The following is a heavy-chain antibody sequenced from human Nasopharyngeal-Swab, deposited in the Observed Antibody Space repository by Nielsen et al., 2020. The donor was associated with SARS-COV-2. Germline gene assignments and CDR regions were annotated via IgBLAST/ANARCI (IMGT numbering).Heavy chain of an antibody. D-gene: IGHD1-26*01. V-gene: IGHV4-59*01. J-gene: IGHJ4*02. Sequence: SETLSLTCTVSGGSISSYYWSWIRQPPGKGLEWIGYINYSGSTNYNPSLKSRVTISVDTSQNQFSLKMSSVTAADTAVFYCASLRGGRVDYWGQGTLVTVSS. CDR3: ASLRGGRVDY. CDR1: GGSISSYY. CDR2: INYSGST.